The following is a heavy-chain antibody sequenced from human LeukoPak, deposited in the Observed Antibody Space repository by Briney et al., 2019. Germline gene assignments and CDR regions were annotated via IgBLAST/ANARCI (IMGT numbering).Heavy chain of an antibody. CDR1: GGSISSYY. Sequence: SGTLSLTCTVSGGSISSYYWSWIPPPPGKGREWIGYLYYSGSPNYNPSLKSRVTISVDTSKTLLSVQLSSVTASHTAVYYCARYQPATAVRLLFDYWGQGTLATVSS. CDR2: LYYSGSP. V-gene: IGHV4-59*07. CDR3: ARYQPATAVRLLFDY. J-gene: IGHJ4*02. D-gene: IGHD2-2*01.